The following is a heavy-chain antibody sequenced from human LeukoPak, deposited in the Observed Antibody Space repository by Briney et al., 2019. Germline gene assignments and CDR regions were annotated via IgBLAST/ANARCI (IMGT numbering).Heavy chain of an antibody. CDR1: GYTFTRYY. Sequence: ASVKVSCKASGYTFTRYYIHSVRQAPGQGLEWLGWINPQRGDTNYAHKLQGRVTMTRDTSISTADMDLSTLTSDDTAVYYCARGDMVRGYYYMDVWGKGTTVTVSS. CDR2: INPQRGDT. V-gene: IGHV1-2*02. CDR3: ARGDMVRGYYYMDV. D-gene: IGHD3-10*01. J-gene: IGHJ6*03.